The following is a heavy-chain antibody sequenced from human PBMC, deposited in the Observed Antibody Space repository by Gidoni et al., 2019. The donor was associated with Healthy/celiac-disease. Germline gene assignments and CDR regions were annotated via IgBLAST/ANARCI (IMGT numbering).Heavy chain of an antibody. CDR1: GGTFSSYA. Sequence: QVQLVQSGAEVKKPGSSVKVSCKASGGTFSSYAISWVRQAPGQGLEVMGGIIPISGTANDAQKFQGRFTITPDESTCTAYMELSSLRSEDTAVYYCARSMRDSYDSSGYGGKVAFDIWGQGTMVTVSS. V-gene: IGHV1-69*01. J-gene: IGHJ3*02. CDR3: ARSMRDSYDSSGYGGKVAFDI. D-gene: IGHD3-22*01. CDR2: IIPISGTA.